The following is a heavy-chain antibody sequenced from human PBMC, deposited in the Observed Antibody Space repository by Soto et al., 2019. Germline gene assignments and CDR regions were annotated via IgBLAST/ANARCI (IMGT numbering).Heavy chain of an antibody. CDR2: ISYDGSNK. Sequence: GSLRLSCAASGFTFSSYVMHWVRQAPGKGLEWVAVISYDGSNKYYADSVKGRFTISRDNSKNTLYLQMNSLRAEDTAVYYCARARIRGVYNFDYWGPGTLVTVSS. CDR1: GFTFSSYV. CDR3: ARARIRGVYNFDY. V-gene: IGHV3-30-3*01. D-gene: IGHD3-10*01. J-gene: IGHJ4*02.